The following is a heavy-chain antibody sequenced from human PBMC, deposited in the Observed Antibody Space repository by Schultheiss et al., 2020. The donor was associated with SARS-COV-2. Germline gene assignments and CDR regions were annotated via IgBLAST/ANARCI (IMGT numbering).Heavy chain of an antibody. CDR1: GFTFSSYW. J-gene: IGHJ6*02. V-gene: IGHV3-7*01. CDR2: IKQDGSEK. D-gene: IGHD1-7*01. Sequence: AGSLRLSCAASGFTFSSYWMSWVRQAPGKGLEWVANIKQDGSEKYYVDSVKGRFTISRDNAKNSLYLQMNSLRAEDTAVYYCAREWDGTGSYYYYGMDVWGQGTTVTVSS. CDR3: AREWDGTGSYYYYGMDV.